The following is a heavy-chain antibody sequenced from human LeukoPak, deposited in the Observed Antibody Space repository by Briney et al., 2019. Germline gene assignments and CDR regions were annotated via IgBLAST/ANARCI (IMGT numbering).Heavy chain of an antibody. J-gene: IGHJ6*03. Sequence: WASVKVSCKASGYTFTSYAMNWVRQAPGQGPEWMGWINTNTGNPTYAQGFTGRFVFSLDTSVTTAYLQISSLKAEDTAVYYCARERNDCYGSSGCVGDSYMDVWGKGTTVTVSS. CDR2: INTNTGNP. D-gene: IGHD3-22*01. CDR1: GYTFTSYA. CDR3: ARERNDCYGSSGCVGDSYMDV. V-gene: IGHV7-4-1*02.